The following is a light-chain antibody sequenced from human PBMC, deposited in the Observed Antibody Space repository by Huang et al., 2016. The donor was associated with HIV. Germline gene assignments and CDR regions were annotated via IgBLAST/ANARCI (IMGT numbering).Light chain of an antibody. CDR3: QQYYSVPQT. Sequence: DIVMTQAPGSLSVSPGARATISCKSSHSLLYRLNGKNYLAWFQQRPGRPPKLILYWASKREAGIPDRFSGSGSGTDFTLTIDNVQPEDVAIYYCQQYYSVPQTFGRGTKVEIK. CDR1: HSLLYRLNGKNY. J-gene: IGKJ1*01. CDR2: WAS. V-gene: IGKV4-1*01.